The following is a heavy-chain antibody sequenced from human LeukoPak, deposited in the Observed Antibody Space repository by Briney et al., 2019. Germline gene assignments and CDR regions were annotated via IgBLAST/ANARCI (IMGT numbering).Heavy chain of an antibody. V-gene: IGHV3-21*01. CDR1: GFTFSSYS. CDR3: RSYCGGDCYSRMHYYYYMDV. D-gene: IGHD2-21*02. CDR2: ISSSSSYI. J-gene: IGHJ6*03. Sequence: GGSLRLSCAASGFTFSSYSMNWVRQAPGKGLEWASSISSSSSYIYYADSVKGRFTISRDNAKNSLYLQMNSLRAEDTAVYYCRSYCGGDCYSRMHYYYYMDVWGKGTTVTISS.